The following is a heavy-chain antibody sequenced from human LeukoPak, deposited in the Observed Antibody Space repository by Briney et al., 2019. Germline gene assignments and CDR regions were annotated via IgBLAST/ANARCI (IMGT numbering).Heavy chain of an antibody. CDR3: ARPGIAVPGAFDI. D-gene: IGHD6-19*01. CDR2: IYSGGST. Sequence: QPGGSLRLSCAASGVTVSSNYMSWVRQAPGKGLEWVSVIYSGGSTYYADSVKGRFTISRDNSKNSLYLQMNSLRAEDTAVYYCARPGIAVPGAFDIWGQGTMVTVSS. J-gene: IGHJ3*02. CDR1: GVTVSSNY. V-gene: IGHV3-53*01.